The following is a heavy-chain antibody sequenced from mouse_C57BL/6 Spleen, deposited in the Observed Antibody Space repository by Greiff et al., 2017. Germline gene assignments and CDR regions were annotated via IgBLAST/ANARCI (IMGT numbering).Heavy chain of an antibody. Sequence: QVYVKQPGAELVKPGASVKMSCKASGYTFTSYWITWVKQRPGQGLEWIGDIYPGSGSTNYNEKFKSKATLTVDTSSSTAYMQLSSLTSEDSAVYYCARGDGAYWGQGTLVTVSA. J-gene: IGHJ3*01. CDR3: ARGDGAY. CDR1: GYTFTSYW. CDR2: IYPGSGST. D-gene: IGHD3-3*01. V-gene: IGHV1-55*01.